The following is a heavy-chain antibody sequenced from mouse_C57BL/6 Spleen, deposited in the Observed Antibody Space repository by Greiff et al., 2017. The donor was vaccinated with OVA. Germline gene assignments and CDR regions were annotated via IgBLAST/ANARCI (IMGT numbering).Heavy chain of an antibody. CDR1: GYAFSSYW. CDR3: ARYYYGSSLAY. D-gene: IGHD1-1*01. J-gene: IGHJ3*01. Sequence: QVQLKQSGAELVKPGASVKISCKASGYAFSSYWMNWVKQRPGKGLEWIGKIYPGDGDTNYNGKFKGKATLTADKSSSTAYMQLSSLTSEDSAVYFCARYYYGSSLAYGGQGTLVTVSA. V-gene: IGHV1-80*01. CDR2: IYPGDGDT.